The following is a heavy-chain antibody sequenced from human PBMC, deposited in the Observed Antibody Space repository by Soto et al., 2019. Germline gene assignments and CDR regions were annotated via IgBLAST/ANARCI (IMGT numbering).Heavy chain of an antibody. D-gene: IGHD1-26*01. V-gene: IGHV1-18*01. CDR2: ISAFNGNK. CDR3: ARDGGPYGTGTYYVDFDP. CDR1: GYAFSSYG. J-gene: IGHJ5*02. Sequence: ASVKVSSNTSGYAFSSYGFSWVGQAPGQGLEWLGCISAFNGNKYYAQNLQGRVTKTTDTSTKTVYMELRTQRSDDTAVYYCARDGGPYGTGTYYVDFDPWGQGTLVTVSS.